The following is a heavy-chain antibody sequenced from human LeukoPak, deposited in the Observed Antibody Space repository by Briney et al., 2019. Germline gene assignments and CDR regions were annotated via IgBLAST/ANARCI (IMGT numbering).Heavy chain of an antibody. Sequence: GASVKVSCKASGYTFTSYGISWVRQAPGQGLEWMGWISAYNGNTNYAQKPQGRVTMTTDTSTSTAYMELRSLRSDDTAVYYCARDAPSFYGSGSYQASPDAFDIWGQGTMVTVSS. J-gene: IGHJ3*02. V-gene: IGHV1-18*01. CDR2: ISAYNGNT. D-gene: IGHD3-10*01. CDR3: ARDAPSFYGSGSYQASPDAFDI. CDR1: GYTFTSYG.